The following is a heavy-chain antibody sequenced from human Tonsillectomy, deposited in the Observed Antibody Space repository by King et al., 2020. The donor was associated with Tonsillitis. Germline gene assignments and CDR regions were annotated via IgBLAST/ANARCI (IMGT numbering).Heavy chain of an antibody. CDR3: ARTMVAAPGTDAFDI. CDR1: GFTVSSNY. Sequence: VQLVESGGGLIQPGGSLRLACAAYGFTVSSNYMSWVRQAPGTGLEWVSIIYSGGSTYYADSVKGRFTVSRDTFKNTLYLQMDSLTAEDTAIYYCARTMVAAPGTDAFDIWGQGTVVTVSS. J-gene: IGHJ3*02. CDR2: IYSGGST. V-gene: IGHV3-53*01. D-gene: IGHD6-13*01.